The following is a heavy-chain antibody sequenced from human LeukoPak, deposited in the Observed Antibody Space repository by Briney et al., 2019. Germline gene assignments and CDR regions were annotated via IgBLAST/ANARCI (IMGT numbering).Heavy chain of an antibody. CDR2: IKSDGSST. D-gene: IGHD4-17*01. Sequence: PGGSLRLSCAASGFAFSSYWMHWVRQAPGKGLVWVSRIKSDGSSTDYADSVKGRFTISRDNAKNTLYLQMNSLRAEDTAVYYCARDPSTVTTGYYWGQGTLVTVFS. V-gene: IGHV3-74*01. CDR3: ARDPSTVTTGYY. J-gene: IGHJ4*02. CDR1: GFAFSSYW.